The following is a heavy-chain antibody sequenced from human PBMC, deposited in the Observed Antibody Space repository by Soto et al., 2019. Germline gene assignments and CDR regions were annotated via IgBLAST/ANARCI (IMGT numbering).Heavy chain of an antibody. V-gene: IGHV3-23*01. D-gene: IGHD2-15*01. CDR3: ARGGAYCGGGSCNVSPGSD. CDR1: GFAFKNYV. J-gene: IGHJ4*02. CDR2: ISRNGDAT. Sequence: EVQLLESGGGLVQPGGSLRLSCAASGFAFKNYVMSWVRQVPGKGLNWVSAISRNGDATYHADSVKGRFTISRDNXXXXXXXXXXXXXXXXXXXXXCARGGAYCGGGSCNVSPGSDWGQGTLVTVSS.